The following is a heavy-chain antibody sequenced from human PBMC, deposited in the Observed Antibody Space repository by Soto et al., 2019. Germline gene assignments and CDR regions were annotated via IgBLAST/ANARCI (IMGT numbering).Heavy chain of an antibody. J-gene: IGHJ4*02. CDR1: DDSISSSPYY. CDR3: ARRHSSGYAHYFDY. Sequence: XEALSLPCSVSDDSISSSPYYWGWIRQPPGKGLEWLGYIFYTGSTYKNPSLKSRVTISADSSKNQFSVNLTSVTATDTAVYYCARRHSSGYAHYFDYWGQGILVTVSS. V-gene: IGHV4-39*01. D-gene: IGHD3-22*01. CDR2: IFYTGST.